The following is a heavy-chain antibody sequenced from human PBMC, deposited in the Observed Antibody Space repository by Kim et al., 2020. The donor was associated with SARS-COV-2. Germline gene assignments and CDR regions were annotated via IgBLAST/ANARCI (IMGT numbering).Heavy chain of an antibody. D-gene: IGHD1-26*01. V-gene: IGHV1-69*13. CDR1: GGTFSSYA. CDR3: ARDPGLFSGMGTRFDY. J-gene: IGHJ4*02. CDR2: IIPIFGTA. Sequence: SVKVSCKASGGTFSSYAISWVRQAPGQGLEWMGGIIPIFGTANYAQKFQGRVTITADESTSTAYMELSSLRSEDTAVYYCARDPGLFSGMGTRFDYWGQGTLVTVSS.